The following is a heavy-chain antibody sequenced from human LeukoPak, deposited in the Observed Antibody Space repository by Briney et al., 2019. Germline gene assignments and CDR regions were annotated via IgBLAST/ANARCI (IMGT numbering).Heavy chain of an antibody. D-gene: IGHD1-26*01. CDR2: IYNSGST. Sequence: SETLSLTCTVSGGSISSYYWSWIRQPAGKGLEWIGRIYNSGSTNYNPSLKSRVTMSVDTSKKQFSLKLSSVTAADTAVYYCARIGGTYYDYYFDYWGQGTLVTVSS. CDR3: ARIGGTYYDYYFDY. V-gene: IGHV4-4*07. CDR1: GGSISSYY. J-gene: IGHJ4*02.